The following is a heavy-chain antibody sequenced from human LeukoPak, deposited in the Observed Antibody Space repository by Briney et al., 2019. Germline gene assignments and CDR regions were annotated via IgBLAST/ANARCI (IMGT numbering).Heavy chain of an antibody. CDR3: ARAQYTSNYYYFGMDV. Sequence: GGSLRLSCAASGFSFSSYEMNWVRQAPGKGLEWVSYISNSGSTIYYADSVKGRFTISRDNAKNSLYLQMNSLRAEDTAVYYCARAQYTSNYYYFGMDVWGQGTTVTVSS. CDR1: GFSFSSYE. D-gene: IGHD6-13*01. V-gene: IGHV3-48*03. J-gene: IGHJ6*02. CDR2: ISNSGSTI.